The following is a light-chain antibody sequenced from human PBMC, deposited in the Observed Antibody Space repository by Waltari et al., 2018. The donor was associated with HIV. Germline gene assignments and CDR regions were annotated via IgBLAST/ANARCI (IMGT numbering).Light chain of an antibody. V-gene: IGKV1-8*01. CDR2: AAS. CDR3: HKYYNYPRT. J-gene: IGKJ1*01. CDR1: QGISSY. Sequence: AIRMTQSPSSFSASTGDRVTITCRASQGISSYLAWYQQKPGKAPRLLIYAASTLQSGVPSRFSGSGSGTDFTLTISCLQSEDFATYYCHKYYNYPRTFGQGTKVEIK.